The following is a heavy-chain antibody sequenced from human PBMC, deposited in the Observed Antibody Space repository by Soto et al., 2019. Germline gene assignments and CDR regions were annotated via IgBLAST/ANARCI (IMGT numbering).Heavy chain of an antibody. J-gene: IGHJ5*02. CDR2: ISAYNGNT. CDR1: GGTFSSYA. V-gene: IGHV1-18*01. D-gene: IGHD6-13*01. CDR3: ARMASAGALHRFDP. Sequence: ASVKVSCKASGGTFSSYAISWVRQAPGQGLEWMGWISAYNGNTNYAQKLQGRVTMTTDTSTSTAYMELSSLTSDDTAVYYCARMASAGALHRFDPWCQGPLVTVSS.